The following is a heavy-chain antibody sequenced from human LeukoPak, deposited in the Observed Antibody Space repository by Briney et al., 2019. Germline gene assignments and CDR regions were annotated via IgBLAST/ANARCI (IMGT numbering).Heavy chain of an antibody. D-gene: IGHD6-19*01. Sequence: SETLSLTCSVSGGSISSYYWSWIRQFPGKGLEWIGDISYSGSTKYNPTLKSRATISADTSKNQFSLKLSSVTAADTAVYNCARHDPIRYSSGWYESFDYWGQGTLVTVSS. CDR2: ISYSGST. CDR1: GGSISSYY. J-gene: IGHJ4*01. CDR3: ARHDPIRYSSGWYESFDY. V-gene: IGHV4-59*08.